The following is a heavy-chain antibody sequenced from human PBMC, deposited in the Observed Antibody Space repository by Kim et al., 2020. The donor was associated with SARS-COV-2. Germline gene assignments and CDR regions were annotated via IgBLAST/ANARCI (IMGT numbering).Heavy chain of an antibody. CDR1: GFTFSDYY. J-gene: IGHJ4*02. D-gene: IGHD6-13*01. Sequence: GGSLRLSCAASGFTFSDYYMSWIRQAPGKGLEWVSYISSSSSYTNYADSVKGRFTISRDNAKNSLYLQMNSLRAEDTAVYYCARKAGSSWHYFDYWGQGTLVTVSS. CDR2: ISSSSSYT. CDR3: ARKAGSSWHYFDY. V-gene: IGHV3-11*06.